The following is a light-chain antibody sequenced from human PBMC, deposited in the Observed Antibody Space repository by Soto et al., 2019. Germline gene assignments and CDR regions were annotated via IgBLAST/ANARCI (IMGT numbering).Light chain of an antibody. CDR2: AAS. V-gene: IGKV1-39*01. Sequence: DSPITQSTSSLSASVWDGVTVTSGASQGITTHINWYQQKAGKAPNLLISAASSLQSGVPSRFSGSGSGRDFTLTITSLQPEDSATYYCQQSYTTPLTFGGGTKVDIK. J-gene: IGKJ4*01. CDR1: QGITTH. CDR3: QQSYTTPLT.